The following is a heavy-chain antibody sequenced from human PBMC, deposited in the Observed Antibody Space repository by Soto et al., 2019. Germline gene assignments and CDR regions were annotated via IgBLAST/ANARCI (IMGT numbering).Heavy chain of an antibody. D-gene: IGHD3-3*02. Sequence: EGQLVESGGRLVEPGGSLRLSCAASGFNFNVAWMNWVRQAPGKGLEWLGHIKSKGGGETTEYVAFVKGRFTISRDDSKNTLDLQMNSLKSEDTAVYYCTKVLALPPNDAFDIWGQGTMVTVSS. CDR2: IKSKGGGETT. V-gene: IGHV3-15*01. CDR1: GFNFNVAW. CDR3: TKVLALPPNDAFDI. J-gene: IGHJ3*02.